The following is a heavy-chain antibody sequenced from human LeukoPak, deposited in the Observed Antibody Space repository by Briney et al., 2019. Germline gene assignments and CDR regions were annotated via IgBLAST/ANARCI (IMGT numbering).Heavy chain of an antibody. CDR3: AKDWGPSLHALEFDP. CDR1: GFTFSNYG. Sequence: PGGSLRLSCAASGFTFSNYGMNWVRQAPGKGLEWVSVIDTTGGSSYYADSVKGRFTISRDNSKSTLFLQMNSLRAEDTAVYYCAKDWGPSLHALEFDPWGQGTLVTVSS. J-gene: IGHJ5*02. V-gene: IGHV3-23*01. CDR2: IDTTGGSS. D-gene: IGHD3-16*01.